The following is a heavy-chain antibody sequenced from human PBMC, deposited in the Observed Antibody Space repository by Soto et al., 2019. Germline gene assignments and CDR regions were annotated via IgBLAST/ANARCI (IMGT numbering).Heavy chain of an antibody. CDR1: GFTFSNAW. D-gene: IGHD7-27*01. J-gene: IGHJ6*02. Sequence: GGSLRLSCAASGFTFSNAWINWVRQAPGKGLEWVSSISPGGTETFYADSVKGRFTISRDNSKNTLYLQMNSLSAEDTAVYYCAKSNGAGVTRYSYYTMDVWGQGTTVTV. CDR2: ISPGGTET. V-gene: IGHV3-23*01. CDR3: AKSNGAGVTRYSYYTMDV.